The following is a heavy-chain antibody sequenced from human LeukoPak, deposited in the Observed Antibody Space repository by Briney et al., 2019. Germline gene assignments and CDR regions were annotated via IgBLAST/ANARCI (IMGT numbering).Heavy chain of an antibody. V-gene: IGHV3-23*01. Sequence: GGSLRLSCAASGFTFSSYAMSWVRQAPGTGLEWVSTISGSGGSTYYADSVKGRFTISRDNSKNTLFLQMSSLRAEDTAVYYCARAYSSSWYDFWGQGTLVTVSS. CDR2: ISGSGGST. CDR1: GFTFSSYA. CDR3: ARAYSSSWYDF. J-gene: IGHJ5*01. D-gene: IGHD6-13*01.